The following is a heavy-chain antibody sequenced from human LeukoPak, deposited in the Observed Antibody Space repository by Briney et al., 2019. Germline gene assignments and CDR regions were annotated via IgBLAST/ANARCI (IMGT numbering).Heavy chain of an antibody. D-gene: IGHD1-26*01. CDR1: GFTFSRYG. CDR3: AKSRGEQLYFRDSDY. Sequence: GGSLRLSCAASGFTFSRYGMHWVRQAPGKGLEWVAFIRYDGSNKYHVDSVKGRFSISRDNSKNTLYLQMNSLRAEDTAVYHCAKSRGEQLYFRDSDYWGQGILVTVSS. CDR2: IRYDGSNK. V-gene: IGHV3-30*02. J-gene: IGHJ4*02.